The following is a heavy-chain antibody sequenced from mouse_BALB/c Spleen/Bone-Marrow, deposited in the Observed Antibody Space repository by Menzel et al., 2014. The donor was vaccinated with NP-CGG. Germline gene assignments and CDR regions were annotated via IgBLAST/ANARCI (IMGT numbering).Heavy chain of an antibody. J-gene: IGHJ2*01. D-gene: IGHD2-10*02. Sequence: EVMLVESGGGLVQPGGSMKLSCVASGFTFSNYWMNWVRQSPEKGLEWVAEISLKSNNYATHYAESVKGRFTISRDESKSSVHLQMNNIRAEDDGIYYCTRRGYGNDYWGQGTTLTVSS. V-gene: IGHV6-6*02. CDR2: ISLKSNNYAT. CDR3: TRRGYGNDY. CDR1: GFTFSNYW.